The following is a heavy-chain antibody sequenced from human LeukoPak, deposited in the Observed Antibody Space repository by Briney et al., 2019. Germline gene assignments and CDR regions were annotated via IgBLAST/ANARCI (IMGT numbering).Heavy chain of an antibody. J-gene: IGHJ4*02. Sequence: GGSLRLPCAASGFTYSSHWMSWVRQAPGKGLEWVGNIKEDGSEKYYAGSVKGRFTISRDNAKNSLYLQMNSLRVEDTAVYYRARDGGWGWDYWGQGTLVTVSS. CDR1: GFTYSSHW. CDR3: ARDGGWGWDY. D-gene: IGHD6-19*01. V-gene: IGHV3-7*01. CDR2: IKEDGSEK.